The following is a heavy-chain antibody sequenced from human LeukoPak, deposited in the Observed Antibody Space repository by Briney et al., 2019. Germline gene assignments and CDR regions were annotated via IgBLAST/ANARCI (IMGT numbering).Heavy chain of an antibody. Sequence: SETLSLTCAVYGGSFSGNYWTWIRQPPGKGLEWIGEINHSGSTNYNPSLKSRVTISVDTSKDQFSLKLSSVTAADTAVYYCARCSGIQLWSSDYWGQGTLVTVSS. CDR1: GGSFSGNY. V-gene: IGHV4-34*01. CDR3: ARCSGIQLWSSDY. CDR2: INHSGST. D-gene: IGHD5-18*01. J-gene: IGHJ4*02.